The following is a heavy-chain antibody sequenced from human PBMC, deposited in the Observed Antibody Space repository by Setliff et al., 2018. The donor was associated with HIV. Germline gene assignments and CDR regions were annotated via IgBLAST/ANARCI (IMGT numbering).Heavy chain of an antibody. V-gene: IGHV4-30-4*08. J-gene: IGHJ3*02. CDR1: GASMSSGDYY. Sequence: PSETLSLTCTVSGASMSSGDYYWSWSRQPPGKGLEGIGYIYYSGNSYYNPSLKSRVTPSVDTSKNQFSLKVNSVTAADTSVYYCARAVNIPVRGITDDAFDIWGQGTMVTVSS. CDR2: IYYSGNS. D-gene: IGHD3-10*01. CDR3: ARAVNIPVRGITDDAFDI.